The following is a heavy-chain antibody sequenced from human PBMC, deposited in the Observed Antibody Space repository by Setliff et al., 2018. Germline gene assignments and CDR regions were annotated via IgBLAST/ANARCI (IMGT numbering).Heavy chain of an antibody. CDR2: IYPGDSDT. D-gene: IGHD3-3*01. CDR1: GYSFTNYW. J-gene: IGHJ3*02. CDR3: ARQTIFGSDAFDI. Sequence: LGESLKISCKGSGYSFTNYWIGWVRQMPGKGLEWMGIIYPGDSDTRYSPSFQGQVTISADKSISTAYLQWSSLKASDTAMCYCARQTIFGSDAFDIWGQGTMVTVSS. V-gene: IGHV5-51*01.